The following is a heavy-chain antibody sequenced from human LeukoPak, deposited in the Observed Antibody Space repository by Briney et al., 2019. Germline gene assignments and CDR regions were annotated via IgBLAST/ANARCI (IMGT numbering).Heavy chain of an antibody. D-gene: IGHD5-18*01. CDR2: IYYSGST. Sequence: PSETLSLTCTVSGGSISSSYYYWGWIRQPPGKGLEWIGSIYYSGSTYYNPSLKSRVTISVDTSKNQFSLKLSSVTAADTAVYYCARHHEYSYGYGFDYWGQGTLVTVSS. CDR3: ARHHEYSYGYGFDY. J-gene: IGHJ4*02. V-gene: IGHV4-39*01. CDR1: GGSISSSYYY.